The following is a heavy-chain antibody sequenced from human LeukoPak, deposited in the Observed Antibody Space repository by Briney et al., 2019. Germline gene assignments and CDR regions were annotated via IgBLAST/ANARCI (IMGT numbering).Heavy chain of an antibody. V-gene: IGHV1-3*01. J-gene: IGHJ4*02. CDR1: GYTFTSYA. Sequence: ASVKVSCKASGYTFTSYAMHWVRQAPGQRLEWMGWINAGNGNTKYSQKFQGRVTITRDTSASTAYMELSSLRSEDTAVYYCARDSTWQQLVRGYFDYWGQGTLVTVSS. CDR3: ARDSTWQQLVRGYFDY. CDR2: INAGNGNT. D-gene: IGHD6-13*01.